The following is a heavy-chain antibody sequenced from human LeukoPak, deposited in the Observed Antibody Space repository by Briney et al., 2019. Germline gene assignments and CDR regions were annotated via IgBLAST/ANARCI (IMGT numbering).Heavy chain of an antibody. CDR1: GFNFNDAA. CDR2: IASSGRNT. J-gene: IGHJ4*02. Sequence: GGSLRLSCAASGFNFNDAAMTWVRQAPGKGLEWVSLIASSGRNTYYTDSVRGRFTISRDNAKNSLYLHMNSLKDEDTAVYYCARGALDFDYWGQGTLVTVSS. CDR3: ARGALDFDY. V-gene: IGHV3-23*01.